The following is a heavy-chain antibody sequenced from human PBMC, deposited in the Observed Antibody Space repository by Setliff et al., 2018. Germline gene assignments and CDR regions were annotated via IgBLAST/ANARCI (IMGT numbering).Heavy chain of an antibody. CDR2: IKQDGSEK. CDR3: AKGGSTSCYTEADY. V-gene: IGHV3-7*03. D-gene: IGHD2-2*02. CDR1: GQSFSDYY. Sequence: QSSETLSLTCAIYGQSFSDYYWSWVRQPPGKGLEWVANIKQDGSEKYYVDSVKGRFTISRDNAKNSLYLQMNSLRAEDTAVYYCAKGGSTSCYTEADYWGQGTLVTVSS. J-gene: IGHJ4*02.